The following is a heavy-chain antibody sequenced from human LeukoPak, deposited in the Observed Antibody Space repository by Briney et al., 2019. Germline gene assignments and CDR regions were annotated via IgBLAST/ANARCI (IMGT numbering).Heavy chain of an antibody. CDR1: DDPIRNYY. J-gene: IGHJ4*02. V-gene: IGHV4-59*01. D-gene: IGHD2-15*01. Sequence: SETLSLTCIVSDDPIRNYYWSRIRQPPGKGLEWIGYIYYSGSTNYNPSLKSRVTISADTSKKQFSLNLRSVTAADTAVYYCAREIDCSGGSCHEYWGQGMLVTVSS. CDR3: AREIDCSGGSCHEY. CDR2: IYYSGST.